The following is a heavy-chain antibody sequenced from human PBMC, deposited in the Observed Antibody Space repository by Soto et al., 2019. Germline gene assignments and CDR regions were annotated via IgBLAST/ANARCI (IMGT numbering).Heavy chain of an antibody. CDR1: GYTLGSFA. CDR2: INAGNGNT. J-gene: IGHJ4*02. CDR3: AKSATVPAAIAY. Sequence: ASVKVSCKASGYTLGSFAMHWVRQAPGQRLEWMGWINAGNGNTKYSQKFQGRVTITRDTSASTAYMELSSLRSEDTAVYYCAKSATVPAAIAYWGQGTLVTVSS. D-gene: IGHD2-2*02. V-gene: IGHV1-3*01.